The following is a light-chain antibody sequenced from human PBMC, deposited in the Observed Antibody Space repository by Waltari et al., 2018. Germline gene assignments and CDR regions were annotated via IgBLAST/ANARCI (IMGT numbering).Light chain of an antibody. CDR2: AAS. Sequence: DIQMTQSPSSLSASVGDRVTITCRASQSISSYLNWYQQKPGKAPKLLIYAASSLQSGVPSRFSGSGAGTDFTLTISSLQPEDVATDYGQQSYSTRALTFGGGTKVEIK. CDR1: QSISSY. V-gene: IGKV1-39*01. CDR3: QQSYSTRALT. J-gene: IGKJ4*01.